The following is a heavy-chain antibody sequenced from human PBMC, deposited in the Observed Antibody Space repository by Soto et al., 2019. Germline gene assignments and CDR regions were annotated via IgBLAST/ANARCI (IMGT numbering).Heavy chain of an antibody. V-gene: IGHV3-23*01. CDR2: ISGSGGST. CDR3: AKKGGYDGYFDY. Sequence: VPLLESGGGLVQPGGSLRLSCAASGVTFSSYAMCWVRQAPGAGLEWVSAISGSGGSTYYADSVKGRFTISRDTSKHTLYLQMNSLRAEDTAVYYCAKKGGYDGYFDYWGKGTLVTVSS. D-gene: IGHD5-12*01. J-gene: IGHJ4*02. CDR1: GVTFSSYA.